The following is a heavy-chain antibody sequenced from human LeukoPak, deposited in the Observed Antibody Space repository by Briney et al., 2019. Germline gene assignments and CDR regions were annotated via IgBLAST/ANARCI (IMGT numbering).Heavy chain of an antibody. V-gene: IGHV3-48*03. Sequence: GGSLRLSCEASGFTFSSYEMNWVRQAPGKGLEWVSYISSSGNTIYYADSTKGRFTVARDNAKNSLYLQMNSLRAEDTAVYYCATTSIAAAVPGCFDYWGGGTQVTDCS. D-gene: IGHD6-13*01. CDR2: ISSSGNTI. CDR1: GFTFSSYE. CDR3: ATTSIAAAVPGCFDY. J-gene: IGHJ4*02.